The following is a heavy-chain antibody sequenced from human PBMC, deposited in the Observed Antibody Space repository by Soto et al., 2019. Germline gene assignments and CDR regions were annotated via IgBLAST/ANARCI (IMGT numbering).Heavy chain of an antibody. V-gene: IGHV5-51*01. Sequence: GESLEIWCKGSGYSFTSYWIGWMRQMPGEALEWMGIIYAGDAETRYSMSFEGQFTVSADKSISPADRQGSRLKAPDNAMYYCASQITVVRLGERRESCWFDPWGQGTLVTVTS. J-gene: IGHJ5*02. CDR3: ASQITVVRLGERRESCWFDP. D-gene: IGHD1-1*01. CDR1: GYSFTSYW. CDR2: IYAGDAET.